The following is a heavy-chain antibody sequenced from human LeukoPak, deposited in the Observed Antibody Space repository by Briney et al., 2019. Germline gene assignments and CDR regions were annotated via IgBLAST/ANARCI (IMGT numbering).Heavy chain of an antibody. CDR2: IYSAGST. J-gene: IGHJ4*02. V-gene: IGHV3-53*01. Sequence: GGSLRLSCAASGFTFSGYSLNWVRQAPGKGLEWVSFIYSAGSTHYSDSVKGRFTISIDNSKNTLYLQMNSLRAEDTAVYYCARRAGAYTHPYDYWGQGTLVTVS. CDR1: GFTFSGYS. D-gene: IGHD3-16*01. CDR3: ARRAGAYTHPYDY.